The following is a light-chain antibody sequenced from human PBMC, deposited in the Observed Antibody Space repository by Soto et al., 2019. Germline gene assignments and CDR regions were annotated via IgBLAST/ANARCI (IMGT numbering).Light chain of an antibody. CDR2: DAS. V-gene: IGKV3-11*01. Sequence: ESVLTHSPATPSLSPGEKATLSCRASQSVSSYLAWYQQKPGQAPRLLIYDASNRATGIPARFSGSGSGTDFTLTISSLEPEDFAVYYCQQRSNWPPTFGGGTRWIS. J-gene: IGKJ4*01. CDR3: QQRSNWPPT. CDR1: QSVSSY.